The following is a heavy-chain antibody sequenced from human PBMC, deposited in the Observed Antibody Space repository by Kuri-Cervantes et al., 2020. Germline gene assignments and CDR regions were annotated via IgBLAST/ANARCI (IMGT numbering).Heavy chain of an antibody. Sequence: GVSLRLSCAASGFTFSSYAMHWVRQAPGQRLEWMGWINAGNGNTKYSQKFQGRVTITRDTSASTAYMELSSLRSEDTAVYYCARDGHDYGDYSGRYYYYCMDVWGKGTTVTVSS. CDR1: GFTFSSYA. CDR3: ARDGHDYGDYSGRYYYYCMDV. J-gene: IGHJ6*03. D-gene: IGHD4-17*01. V-gene: IGHV1-3*01. CDR2: INAGNGNT.